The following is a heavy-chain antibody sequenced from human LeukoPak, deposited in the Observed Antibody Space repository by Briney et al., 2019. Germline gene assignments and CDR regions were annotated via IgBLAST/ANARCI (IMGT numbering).Heavy chain of an antibody. J-gene: IGHJ4*02. CDR3: ASRKLGNDY. V-gene: IGHV4-59*02. CDR1: GGSVSDYY. CDR2: IYHTGST. Sequence: SETLSLTCTISGGSVSDYYWSWIRQSPGKGLEWIGYIYHTGSTSYSPSLKSRVTISADTSQNRFSLKLSSVTAADTAVYYCASRKLGNDYWGQGTLVTVAS. D-gene: IGHD7-27*01.